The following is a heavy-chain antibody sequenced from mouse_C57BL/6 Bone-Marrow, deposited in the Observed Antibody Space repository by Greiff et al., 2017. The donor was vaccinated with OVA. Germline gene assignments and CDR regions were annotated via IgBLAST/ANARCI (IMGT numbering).Heavy chain of an antibody. D-gene: IGHD2-2*01. Sequence: DVHLVESGGGLVQPGGSLKLSCAASGFTFSDYYMYWVRQTPEKRLEWVAYISNGGGSTYYPDTVKGRFTISRDNAKNTLFLQMRPLKSADKARDYCARWLTYYYAMDYWGQGTSVTVSS. CDR1: GFTFSDYY. CDR2: ISNGGGST. CDR3: ARWLTYYYAMDY. J-gene: IGHJ4*01. V-gene: IGHV5-12*01.